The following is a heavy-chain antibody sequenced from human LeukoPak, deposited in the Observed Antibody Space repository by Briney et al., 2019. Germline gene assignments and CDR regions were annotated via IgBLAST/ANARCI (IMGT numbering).Heavy chain of an antibody. CDR1: GDTVTGFS. V-gene: IGHV1-24*01. Sequence: ASVKVPCKVSGDTVTGFSIHWVRQAPRHGLEWMGGFDPEDGARIFAQKFQGRVTMTEDTSTDTAYMDLSSLRSEDTAVYYCAAGYTYDYSLYWGQGTLVTVSS. J-gene: IGHJ4*02. D-gene: IGHD5-18*01. CDR2: FDPEDGAR. CDR3: AAGYTYDYSLY.